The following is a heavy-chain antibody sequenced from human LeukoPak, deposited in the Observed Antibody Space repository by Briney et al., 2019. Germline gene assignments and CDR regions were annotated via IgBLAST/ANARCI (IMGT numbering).Heavy chain of an antibody. J-gene: IGHJ4*02. CDR2: IWYGESNK. V-gene: IGHV3-33*08. Sequence: GGSLRLSCAASGFTFSNYGMNWVRQAPGKGLEWVAVIWYGESNKYYADSVKGRFTISRDNSKNTLYLQINSLKTEDTAVYYCATEWTARLYFDYWGQGTLVTVSS. CDR1: GFTFSNYG. CDR3: ATEWTARLYFDY. D-gene: IGHD6-6*01.